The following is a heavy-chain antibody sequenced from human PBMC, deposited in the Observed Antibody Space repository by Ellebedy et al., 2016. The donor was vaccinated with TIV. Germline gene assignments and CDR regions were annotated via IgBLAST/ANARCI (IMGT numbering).Heavy chain of an antibody. J-gene: IGHJ3*02. D-gene: IGHD6-13*01. CDR2: ISYEGYTK. V-gene: IGHV3-30*18. Sequence: GESLKISCAASGFSFRNFGMHWVRQAPGKGLEWVTVISYEGYTKYYADSVKGRFTISRDNSRNTLSLQMNSLRPEDTAVYYCAKDRRKTAGLDVLDIWGQGTMVTVSS. CDR1: GFSFRNFG. CDR3: AKDRRKTAGLDVLDI.